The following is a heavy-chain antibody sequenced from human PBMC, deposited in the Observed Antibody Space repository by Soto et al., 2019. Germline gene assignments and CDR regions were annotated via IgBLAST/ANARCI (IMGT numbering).Heavy chain of an antibody. CDR2: ISGSGGST. Sequence: GGSLRLSCAACGFTFSSYAMSWVRQAPGKGLEWVSTISGSGGSTHYADSVKGRFTISRDNSKNTVFLQLNSLRAEDTAIFYCAEEIKSRYASGTYLAYWGQGTTVTVSS. CDR1: GFTFSSYA. V-gene: IGHV3-23*01. J-gene: IGHJ4*02. CDR3: AEEIKSRYASGTYLAY. D-gene: IGHD3-10*01.